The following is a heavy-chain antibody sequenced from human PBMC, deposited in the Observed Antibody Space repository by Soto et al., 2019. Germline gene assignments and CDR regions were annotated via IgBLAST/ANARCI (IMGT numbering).Heavy chain of an antibody. Sequence: EVQLLESGGGLRQPGGSLRLSCATSGFTFSTYAINWVRQAPGKGLEWVSLITGGGDGTYYADSVKGRFTISRDNSKNTVYLQMNSLRAEDTAVYYCATGDSSNWSNFDYWGQGTLVTFSS. CDR3: ATGDSSNWSNFDY. CDR1: GFTFSTYA. J-gene: IGHJ4*02. V-gene: IGHV3-23*01. CDR2: ITGGGDGT. D-gene: IGHD6-13*01.